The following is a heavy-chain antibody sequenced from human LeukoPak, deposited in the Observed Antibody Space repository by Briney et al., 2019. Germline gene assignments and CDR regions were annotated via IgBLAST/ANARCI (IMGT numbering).Heavy chain of an antibody. CDR1: GGSISSSNW. J-gene: IGHJ4*02. Sequence: SGTLSLTCAVSGGSISSSNWWSWVRQPPGKGLEWIGEINHSGSTNYNPSLKSRVTISVDTSKNQFSLKLSSVTAADTAVYYCARALGDGYKFDYWGQGTLVTVSS. D-gene: IGHD5-24*01. CDR3: ARALGDGYKFDY. CDR2: INHSGST. V-gene: IGHV4-4*02.